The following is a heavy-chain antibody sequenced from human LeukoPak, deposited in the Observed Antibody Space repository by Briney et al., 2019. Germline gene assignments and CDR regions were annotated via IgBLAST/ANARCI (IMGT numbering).Heavy chain of an antibody. D-gene: IGHD4-17*01. V-gene: IGHV4-30-4*07. CDR1: GGSINSAGYS. CDR3: ARDTVTKGFDY. CDR2: IYSSGSA. J-gene: IGHJ4*02. Sequence: SETLSLTCAVSGGSINSAGYSWTWIRQPPGNELEWIGYIYSSGSAYYNPSLISRVTLSVDTSKNQFSLKLNSVTAADTAVYYCARDTVTKGFDYWGQGTLVIVSS.